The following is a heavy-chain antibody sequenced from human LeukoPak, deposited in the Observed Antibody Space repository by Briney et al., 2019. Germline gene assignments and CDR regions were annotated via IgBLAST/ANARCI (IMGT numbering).Heavy chain of an antibody. CDR1: GFTFSSYA. CDR2: NSGSDGST. CDR3: AKVGGSGAYYYYYYMDV. Sequence: GGSLRLSCAASGFTFSSYAMSWVRQAPGKGLEWVSGNSGSDGSTNYADSVKGRFTISRENYKNTLYLQMNSLRAEDTAVYYCAKVGGSGAYYYYYYMDVWGKGTTVTISS. D-gene: IGHD3-10*01. J-gene: IGHJ6*03. V-gene: IGHV3-23*01.